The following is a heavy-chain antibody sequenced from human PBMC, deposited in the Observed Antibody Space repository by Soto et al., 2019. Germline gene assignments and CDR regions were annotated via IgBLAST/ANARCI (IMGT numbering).Heavy chain of an antibody. CDR1: GFTFSSYA. Sequence: GGSLRLSCAASGFTFSSYAMHWVRQAPGKGLEWVAVISYDGSNKYYADSVKGRFTISRDNSKNTLYLQMNSLRAEDTAVYYCARPISGWPRRGAFDIWGQGTMVTVSS. J-gene: IGHJ3*02. D-gene: IGHD6-19*01. CDR2: ISYDGSNK. V-gene: IGHV3-30-3*01. CDR3: ARPISGWPRRGAFDI.